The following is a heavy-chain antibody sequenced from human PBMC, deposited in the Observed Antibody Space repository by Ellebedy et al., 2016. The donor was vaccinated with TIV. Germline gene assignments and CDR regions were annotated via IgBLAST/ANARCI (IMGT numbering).Heavy chain of an antibody. CDR2: ISSSNHYI. CDR3: ARELAAAGFFDY. J-gene: IGHJ4*02. Sequence: GESLKISCAASGFTFSSYSMNWVRQAPGKGLEWFSSISSSNHYIYYADSVEGRFTISRDNAKNSLYLQMNSLRAEDTAVFYCARELAAAGFFDYWGQGTLVTVSS. CDR1: GFTFSSYS. D-gene: IGHD6-13*01. V-gene: IGHV3-21*01.